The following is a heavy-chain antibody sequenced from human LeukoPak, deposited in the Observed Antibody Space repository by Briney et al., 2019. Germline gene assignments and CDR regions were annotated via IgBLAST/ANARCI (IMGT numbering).Heavy chain of an antibody. V-gene: IGHV3-30*04. CDR3: AELGITMIGGV. CDR1: GFTFSSYA. CDR2: ISYDGSNK. J-gene: IGHJ6*04. D-gene: IGHD3-10*02. Sequence: GRSLRLSCGASGFTFSSYAMHWVRQAPGKGLEWVAVISYDGSNKDYADSVKGRFTISRDNAKNSLYLQMNSLRAEDTAVYYCAELGITMIGGVWGKGTTVTISS.